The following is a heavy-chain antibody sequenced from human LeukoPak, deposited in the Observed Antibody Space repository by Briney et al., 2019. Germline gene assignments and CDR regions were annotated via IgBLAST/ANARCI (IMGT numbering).Heavy chain of an antibody. D-gene: IGHD3-22*01. CDR2: IYYSGST. J-gene: IGHJ3*02. CDR3: ARHIDYYDSSGYYSRDAFDI. CDR1: GGSISSSSYY. V-gene: IGHV4-39*01. Sequence: SETLSLTCTVSGGSISSSSYYWGWIRQPPGKGLEWIGSIYYSGSTYYNPSLKSRVTISVDTSKNQFSLKLSSVTAADTAVYYCARHIDYYDSSGYYSRDAFDIWGQGTMVTVSS.